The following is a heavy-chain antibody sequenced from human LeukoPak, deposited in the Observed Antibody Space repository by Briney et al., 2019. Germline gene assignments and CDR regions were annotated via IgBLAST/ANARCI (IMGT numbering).Heavy chain of an antibody. V-gene: IGHV4-38-2*01. CDR2: IYHSGST. Sequence: SETLSLTCAVSGYSISSGYYWGWIRQPPGKGLEWIGSIYHSGSTYYNPSLKSRVTISVDTSKNQFSLKLSSVTAADTAVYYCARGGSVAAHAYRGQGTLVTVSS. CDR1: GYSISSGYY. J-gene: IGHJ4*02. CDR3: ARGGSVAAHAY. D-gene: IGHD6-19*01.